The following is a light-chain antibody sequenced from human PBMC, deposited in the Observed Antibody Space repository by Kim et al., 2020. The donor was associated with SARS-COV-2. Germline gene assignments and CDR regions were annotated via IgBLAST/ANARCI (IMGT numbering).Light chain of an antibody. CDR2: ATN. CDR1: SLRKYY. CDR3: NSRDSSGNHVV. Sequence: SSALTQDPAVSVALGQTVRITCQGDSLRKYYPSWYQQKPGQAPILVIFATNDRPSGIPDRFSGSRSGNTASLTISGAQAGDEADYYCNSRDSSGNHVVFGGGTQLTVL. J-gene: IGLJ2*01. V-gene: IGLV3-19*01.